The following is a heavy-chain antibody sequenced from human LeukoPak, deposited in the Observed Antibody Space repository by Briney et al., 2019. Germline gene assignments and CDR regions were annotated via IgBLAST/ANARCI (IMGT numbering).Heavy chain of an antibody. CDR2: INTNTGKP. D-gene: IGHD6-19*01. Sequence: GASVKVSCKASGYTFTSYAMNWVRKALGQGLEWMGWINTNTGKPTYAQGFTGRFVFSLDTSVSTAYLQISSLKAEDTAVYHCARARSAWASDAFDIWGQGTMVTVSS. CDR1: GYTFTSYA. V-gene: IGHV7-4-1*02. CDR3: ARARSAWASDAFDI. J-gene: IGHJ3*02.